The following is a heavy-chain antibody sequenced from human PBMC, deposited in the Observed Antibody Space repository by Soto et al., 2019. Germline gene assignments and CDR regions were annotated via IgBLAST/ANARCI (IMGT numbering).Heavy chain of an antibody. CDR1: GGSFGNHY. CDR3: ARGVPGTPGSYYKCHFDD. CDR2: VHHSGGP. V-gene: IGHV4-34*01. Sequence: QVQLQQWGAGLLKPSETLSLTCAVHGGSFGNHYWTRIRQSPGKGLEWIGEVHHSGGPSYNPSLKSRATISIDTSRNGFSLILSPVTAADTAVYYCARGVPGTPGSYYKCHFDDWGQGTLVTVSS. J-gene: IGHJ4*02. D-gene: IGHD3-10*01.